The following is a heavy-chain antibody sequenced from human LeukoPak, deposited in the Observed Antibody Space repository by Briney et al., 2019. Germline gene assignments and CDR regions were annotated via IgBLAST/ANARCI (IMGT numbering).Heavy chain of an antibody. CDR3: ARIGMGGDFNYYYYYGMDV. CDR2: IIPIFGTA. D-gene: IGHD2-21*01. Sequence: SVKVSCKASGGTFSSYAISWVRQAPGQGLEWMGGIIPIFGTANYAQKFQGRVTITADESTSTAYMELSSLRSEDTAVYYCARIGMGGDFNYYYYYGMDVWGQGPRSPSP. V-gene: IGHV1-69*13. CDR1: GGTFSSYA. J-gene: IGHJ6*02.